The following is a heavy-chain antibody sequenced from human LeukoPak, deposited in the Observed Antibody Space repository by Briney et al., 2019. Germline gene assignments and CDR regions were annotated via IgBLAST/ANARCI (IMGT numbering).Heavy chain of an antibody. D-gene: IGHD6-13*01. Sequence: ASVKVSCKASGGLLTSYVISWVRQAPGQGPEWMGGIIPIFGATTYAQKFQGRVTITADKSTTTAYMELTSLTSDDTAVYYCARDGSKWNFDYWGQGTLVTVSS. CDR3: ARDGSKWNFDY. V-gene: IGHV1-69*06. CDR2: IIPIFGAT. CDR1: GGLLTSYV. J-gene: IGHJ4*02.